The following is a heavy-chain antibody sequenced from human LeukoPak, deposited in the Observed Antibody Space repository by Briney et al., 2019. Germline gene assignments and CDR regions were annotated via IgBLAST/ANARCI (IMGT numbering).Heavy chain of an antibody. D-gene: IGHD3-9*01. CDR3: ARDRGPDVLRYFDWLFYG. J-gene: IGHJ4*02. Sequence: GGSLRLSCAASGFTFSDAWMSWIRQAPGKGLEWVSYISSSSSYTNYADSVKGRFTISRDNAKNSLYLQMNSLRAEDTAVYYCARDRGPDVLRYFDWLFYGWGQGTLVTVSS. CDR2: ISSSSSYT. CDR1: GFTFSDAW. V-gene: IGHV3-11*06.